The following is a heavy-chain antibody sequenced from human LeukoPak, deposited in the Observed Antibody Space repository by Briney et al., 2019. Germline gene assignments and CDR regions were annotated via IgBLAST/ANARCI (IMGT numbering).Heavy chain of an antibody. Sequence: GESLKISCQASGYTFAKYWIGWVRQMPGKGLEWMGIIYPGDSDTRYGPSFQGQVTISVDKSINTAYLQWIRLKASDTAMYYCATYSSGMAYDYFDYWGQGTLVTVSS. CDR2: IYPGDSDT. D-gene: IGHD3-10*01. V-gene: IGHV5-51*01. J-gene: IGHJ4*02. CDR3: ATYSSGMAYDYFDY. CDR1: GYTFAKYW.